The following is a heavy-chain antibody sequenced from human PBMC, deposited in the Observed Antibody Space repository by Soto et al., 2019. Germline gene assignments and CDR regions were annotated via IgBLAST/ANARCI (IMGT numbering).Heavy chain of an antibody. CDR2: ISYDGSNK. CDR1: GFTFSSYG. Sequence: LRLSCAASGFTFSSYGMHWVRQAPGKGLEWVAVISYDGSNKYYADSVKGRFTISRDNSKNTLYLQMNSLRAEDTAVYYCARGPIASGMDVWGQGTTVTVSS. CDR3: ARGPIASGMDV. J-gene: IGHJ6*02. V-gene: IGHV3-30*03.